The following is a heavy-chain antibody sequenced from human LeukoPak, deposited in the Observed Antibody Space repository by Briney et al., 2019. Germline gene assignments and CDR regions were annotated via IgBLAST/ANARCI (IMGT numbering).Heavy chain of an antibody. CDR3: PRRPLHSQSWLAP. Sequence: GESLKISCKGYGDRFPSHWVAWVRQMPGKGLDWMQIIYPGESDNRHSRPIEGQIPIPHSKPIGTADSQWSRLQASDTAIYYCPRRPLHSQSWLAPWGQGTLVTVSS. V-gene: IGHV5-51*01. CDR1: GDRFPSHW. J-gene: IGHJ5*02. CDR2: IYPGESDN.